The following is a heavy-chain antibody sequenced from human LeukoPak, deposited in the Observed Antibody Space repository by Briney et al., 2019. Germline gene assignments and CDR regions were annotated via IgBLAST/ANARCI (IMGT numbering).Heavy chain of an antibody. D-gene: IGHD5-18*01. Sequence: PSQTLSLTCAVSGGSISSGGYSWSWIRQPPGKGLEWIGYIYHSGSSYYNPSLKSRVTISVDRSKNQFSLKLSSVTAADTAVYYCARDHTAMVNGGNYFDYWGQGTLVTVSS. CDR1: GGSISSGGYS. V-gene: IGHV4-30-2*01. CDR2: IYHSGSS. J-gene: IGHJ4*02. CDR3: ARDHTAMVNGGNYFDY.